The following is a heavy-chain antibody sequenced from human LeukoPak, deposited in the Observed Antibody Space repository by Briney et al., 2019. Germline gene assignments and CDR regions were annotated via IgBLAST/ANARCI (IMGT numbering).Heavy chain of an antibody. J-gene: IGHJ6*03. CDR2: ISPIFGTA. CDR3: ARDSRGRGIAAAGTPMDYYYYYYMDV. D-gene: IGHD6-13*01. CDR1: GGTFSSYA. Sequence: SVKVSCKASGGTFSSYAISWVRQAPGQGLEWMGGISPIFGTANYAQKFQGRVTITADESTSTAYMELSSLRSEDTAVYYCARDSRGRGIAAAGTPMDYYYYYYMDVWGKGTTVTVSS. V-gene: IGHV1-69*01.